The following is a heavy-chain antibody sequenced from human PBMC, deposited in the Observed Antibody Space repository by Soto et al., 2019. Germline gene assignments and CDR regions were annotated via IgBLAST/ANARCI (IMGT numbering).Heavy chain of an antibody. CDR1: GFTFSDYA. D-gene: IGHD3-22*01. CDR2: ISGSAIAT. CDR3: ASGAAFYYDTSRY. V-gene: IGHV3-23*01. Sequence: GGSLRLSCAASGFTFSDYAMSWVRQAPGKGLEWVSAISGSAIATYYADSVKGRFTISRDTSKSTLYLQMTSLRPEDTAVYYCASGAAFYYDTSRYWGQGTLVTVSS. J-gene: IGHJ4*02.